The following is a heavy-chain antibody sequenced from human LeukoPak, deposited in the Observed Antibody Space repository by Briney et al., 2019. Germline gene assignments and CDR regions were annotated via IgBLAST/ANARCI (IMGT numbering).Heavy chain of an antibody. D-gene: IGHD6-13*01. Sequence: GRCLRLSWAASALTFSTYAMDWVHQAPGKGVEWVAVILPDGSKSFYADSVKGRFTISRDHSTDTHFLQMSSLSSEDTALYYCARDTYASSWSPLIHWGQGTLVTVSS. V-gene: IGHV3-30-3*01. CDR2: ILPDGSKS. CDR3: ARDTYASSWSPLIH. CDR1: ALTFSTYA. J-gene: IGHJ4*02.